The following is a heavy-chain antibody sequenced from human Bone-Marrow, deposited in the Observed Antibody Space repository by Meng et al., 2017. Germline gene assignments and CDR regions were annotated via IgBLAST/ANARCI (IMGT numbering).Heavy chain of an antibody. CDR1: GGSFSDYY. Sequence: QVQLHQSGAGLLKPSETLSLTCFVSGGSFSDYYWSWIRQPPGKGLEWIGEINHSGSTNYNPSLEGRATISVDTSQNNLSLRLSSVTAADSAVYYCARGPTTMAHDFDYWGQGTLVTVSS. CDR2: INHSGST. J-gene: IGHJ4*02. D-gene: IGHD4-11*01. CDR3: ARGPTTMAHDFDY. V-gene: IGHV4-34*01.